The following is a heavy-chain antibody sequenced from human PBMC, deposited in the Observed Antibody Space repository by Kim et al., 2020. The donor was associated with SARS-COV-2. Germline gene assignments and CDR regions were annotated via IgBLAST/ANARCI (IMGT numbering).Heavy chain of an antibody. CDR3: ARGEQPGV. Sequence: GGSLRLSCAASGFTFSIYAMSWVRQAPGKGLEWVSAITGAGDNTYYADSVKGRFTISRDNSKNTLYLQMNSLRAEDTALYYCARGEQPGVWGQGATVTVSS. D-gene: IGHD1-1*01. CDR2: ITGAGDNT. CDR1: GFTFSIYA. V-gene: IGHV3-23*01. J-gene: IGHJ6*02.